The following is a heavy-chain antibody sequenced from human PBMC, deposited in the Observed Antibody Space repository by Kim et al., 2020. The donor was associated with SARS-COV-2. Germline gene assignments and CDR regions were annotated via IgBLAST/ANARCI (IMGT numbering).Heavy chain of an antibody. D-gene: IGHD6-19*01. V-gene: IGHV1-69*06. J-gene: IGHJ5*02. CDR1: GGTFSSYA. CDR3: ARAKYSSGRWHWFDP. Sequence: SVKVSCKASGGTFSSYAISWVRQAPGQGLEWMGGSIPIFGTANYAQKFQGRVTITADKSTSTAYMELSSLRSEDTAVYYCARAKYSSGRWHWFDPWGQGTLVTVSS. CDR2: SIPIFGTA.